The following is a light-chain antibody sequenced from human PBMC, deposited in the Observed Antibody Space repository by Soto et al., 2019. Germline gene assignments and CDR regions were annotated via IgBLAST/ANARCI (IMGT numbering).Light chain of an antibody. J-gene: IGLJ2*01. CDR3: AAWDDSLNAVV. V-gene: IGLV1-44*01. CDR2: STN. Sequence: QSVLTQPPSASGTPGQRVTISCSGSNSNIGSNTVDWYQQFPGTAPKLLIHSTNQRPSGVPYRFSGSKSGTSVSLAISGLQSEDEADYSCAAWDDSLNAVVFGGGTKLTVL. CDR1: NSNIGSNT.